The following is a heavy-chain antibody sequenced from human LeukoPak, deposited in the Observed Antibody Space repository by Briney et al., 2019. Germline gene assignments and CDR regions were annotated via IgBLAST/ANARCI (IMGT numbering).Heavy chain of an antibody. CDR3: ARDEGAPIAAANV. CDR1: GYNFTSYT. D-gene: IGHD6-13*01. J-gene: IGHJ3*01. Sequence: ASVKVSCKASGYNFTSYTISWVRQAPGQGLEWMGWISAYNGNTNYGQKLQGRVTMTTDTSTSTAYMELRSLRPDDTAVYYCARDEGAPIAAANVWGRGTMVTISS. CDR2: ISAYNGNT. V-gene: IGHV1-18*01.